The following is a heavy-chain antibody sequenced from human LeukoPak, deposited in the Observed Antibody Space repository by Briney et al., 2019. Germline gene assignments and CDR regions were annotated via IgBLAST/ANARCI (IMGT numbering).Heavy chain of an antibody. CDR3: ARYKNRPVTTLFDY. V-gene: IGHV1-2*02. CDR1: GYSFTGYY. J-gene: IGHJ4*02. CDR2: INPNSGGT. D-gene: IGHD2/OR15-2a*01. Sequence: GASVKVSCKASGYSFTGYYIHWVRQAPGQGLEWMGWINPNSGGTNYAQKFQGRVTMTRDTSISTAYMELSRLRSDDTAVYYCARYKNRPVTTLFDYWGQGTLVTVSS.